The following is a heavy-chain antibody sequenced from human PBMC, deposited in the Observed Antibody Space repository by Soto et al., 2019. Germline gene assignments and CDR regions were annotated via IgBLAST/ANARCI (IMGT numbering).Heavy chain of an antibody. Sequence: EVELLESGGGLVRPEGSLRLSCAASGFTFSTYAMGWVRQAPGKGMEWVSVVSSGGGTHYADSVKGRFTVSRDNSKNTLSLQMNSLRADDTAVYYCAKRRGAGGHFDYWGQGALVTVSS. CDR2: VSSGGGT. D-gene: IGHD2-15*01. V-gene: IGHV3-23*01. CDR3: AKRRGAGGHFDY. J-gene: IGHJ4*02. CDR1: GFTFSTYA.